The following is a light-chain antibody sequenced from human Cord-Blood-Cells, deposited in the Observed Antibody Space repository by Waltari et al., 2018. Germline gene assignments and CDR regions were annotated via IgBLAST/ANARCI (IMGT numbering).Light chain of an antibody. J-gene: IGKJ1*01. CDR2: WAS. CDR1: QSVLYSSNNKNY. V-gene: IGKV4-1*01. Sequence: DIVMTQSPDSLAVSLGESATLNCKSSQSVLYSSNNKNYLAWYQQKPGQPPQLLIYWASTRESGVPDRFSGSGSGTDFTLTISSLQAEDVAVYYCQQYYSTPRTFGQGTKVEIK. CDR3: QQYYSTPRT.